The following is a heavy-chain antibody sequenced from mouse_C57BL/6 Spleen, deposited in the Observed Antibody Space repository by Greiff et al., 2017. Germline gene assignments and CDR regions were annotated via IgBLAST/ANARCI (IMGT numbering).Heavy chain of an antibody. CDR2: IWSGGST. J-gene: IGHJ3*01. CDR1: GFSLTSYG. Sequence: VKLQESGPGLVQPSQSLSITCTVSGFSLTSYGVHWVRQSPGKGLEWLGVIWSGGSTDYNAAFISRLSISKDNSKSQVFFKMNSLQADDTAIYYCARRGGRYGSSPWFAYWGQGTLVTVSA. CDR3: ARRGGRYGSSPWFAY. V-gene: IGHV2-2*01. D-gene: IGHD1-1*01.